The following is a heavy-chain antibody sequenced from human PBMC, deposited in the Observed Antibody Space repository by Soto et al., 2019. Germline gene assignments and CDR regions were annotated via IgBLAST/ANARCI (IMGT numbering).Heavy chain of an antibody. V-gene: IGHV4-34*01. D-gene: IGHD3-3*01. CDR3: ARGSGYYDFWSGYRRSYYMDV. CDR2: INHSGST. CDR1: GGSFSGYY. J-gene: IGHJ6*03. Sequence: SETLSLTCAVYGGSFSGYYWSWIRQPPGKGLEWIGEINHSGSTNYNPSLKSRVTISVDTSKNQFSLKLSSVTAADTAVYYCARGSGYYDFWSGYRRSYYMDVWGKGTTVTVSS.